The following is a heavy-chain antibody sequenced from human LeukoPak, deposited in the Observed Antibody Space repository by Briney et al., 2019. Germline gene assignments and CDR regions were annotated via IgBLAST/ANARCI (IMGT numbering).Heavy chain of an antibody. J-gene: IGHJ4*02. Sequence: GGSLRLSCAASGFTFSYYYMSWIRQAPGKGLEWVSYISGSSSYTNYADSVKGRFTISRDNAKNSLYLQMNSLRAEDTAVYYCARDQGDNYDSSGYYPYWGQGTLVTVSS. CDR3: ARDQGDNYDSSGYYPY. CDR2: ISGSSSYT. D-gene: IGHD3-22*01. V-gene: IGHV3-11*06. CDR1: GFTFSYYY.